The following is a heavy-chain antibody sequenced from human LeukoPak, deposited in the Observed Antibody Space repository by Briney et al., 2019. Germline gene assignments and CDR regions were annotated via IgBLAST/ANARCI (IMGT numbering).Heavy chain of an antibody. V-gene: IGHV4-39*07. J-gene: IGHJ4*02. CDR3: ARVGRTTVVTHRYFDY. CDR2: IYYSGST. D-gene: IGHD4-23*01. CDR1: GGSISSSSYY. Sequence: PSETLSLTCTVSGGSISSSSYYWGWIRQPPGKGLEWIGSIYYSGSTYYNPSLKSRVTISVDTSKDQFSLKLSSVTAADTAVYYCARVGRTTVVTHRYFDYWGQGTLVTVSS.